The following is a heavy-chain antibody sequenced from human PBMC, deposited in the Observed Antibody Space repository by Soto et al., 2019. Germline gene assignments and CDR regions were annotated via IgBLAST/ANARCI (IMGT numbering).Heavy chain of an antibody. CDR3: ARQARSGYYYYYGMDV. CDR1: GYNFTRYY. J-gene: IGHJ6*04. CDR2: INPNSGGT. Sequence: ASVKVACKASGYNFTRYYMHSVRQAPVQALEWMGGINPNSGGTNYAQTFQGRVTMTRDTSISTAYMELSRLRSDETAVYYCARQARSGYYYYYGMDVCGRGTQVTVS. V-gene: IGHV1-2*02. D-gene: IGHD6-19*01.